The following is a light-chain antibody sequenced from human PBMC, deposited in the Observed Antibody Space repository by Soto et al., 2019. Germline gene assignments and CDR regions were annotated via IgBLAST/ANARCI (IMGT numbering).Light chain of an antibody. V-gene: IGKV1-5*03. J-gene: IGKJ1*01. Sequence: DIQMTQSPSTLSGSVGDRVTITCRASQTISTSLAWYEQKPGKAPKLLIYTASSLASGVPSRFSGSGSGTDFTLTISSLQPDDFATYYCQQYNTCPRTFGQGTQVDIK. CDR3: QQYNTCPRT. CDR1: QTISTS. CDR2: TAS.